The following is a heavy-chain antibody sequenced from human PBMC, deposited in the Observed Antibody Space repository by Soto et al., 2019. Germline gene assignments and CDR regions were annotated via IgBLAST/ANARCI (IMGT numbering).Heavy chain of an antibody. V-gene: IGHV3-23*01. CDR2: ISGSGGST. D-gene: IGHD6-19*01. Sequence: VGSLILCCGSAGFPFRGYSMSLVRKAPGKGLEWVSAISGSGGSTYYADSVKGRFTISRDNSKNTLYLQMNSLRAEDTAVYYCAKVIQQWLPNSIDYWGQGTLVTVSS. CDR3: AKVIQQWLPNSIDY. CDR1: GFPFRGYS. J-gene: IGHJ4*02.